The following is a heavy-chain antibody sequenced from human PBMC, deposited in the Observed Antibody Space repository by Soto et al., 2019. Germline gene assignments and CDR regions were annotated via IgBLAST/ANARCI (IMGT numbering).Heavy chain of an antibody. V-gene: IGHV3-23*01. J-gene: IGHJ4*02. CDR1: GFASSSYA. CDR2: ISGGGHNT. Sequence: GGSLRLSCAASGFASSSYAMSWVRQAPGKGLEWVSAISGGGHNTFYADSVKGRFTISRDNSENTLYLQMSSLRAEDTAAYFCAKENSLYCSSTSCYLDYWGPGTLVTVSS. D-gene: IGHD2-2*01. CDR3: AKENSLYCSSTSCYLDY.